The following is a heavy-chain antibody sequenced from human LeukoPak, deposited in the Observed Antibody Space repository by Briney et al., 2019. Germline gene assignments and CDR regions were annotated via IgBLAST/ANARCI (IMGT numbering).Heavy chain of an antibody. CDR3: ARTSIEAAGTFDY. D-gene: IGHD6-13*01. CDR1: GGSISSYY. Sequence: SETLSLTCTVSGGSISSYYWSWFRQPPGEGLQGIGYIYYSGSTNYNPSLKSRVTISVDTSKNQFSLKLSSVTAAGTAVYYWARTSIEAAGTFDYGGEGTLLTVSS. V-gene: IGHV4-59*01. CDR2: IYYSGST. J-gene: IGHJ4*02.